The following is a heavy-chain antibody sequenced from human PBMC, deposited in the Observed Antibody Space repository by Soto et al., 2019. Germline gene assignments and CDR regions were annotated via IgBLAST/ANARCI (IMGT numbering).Heavy chain of an antibody. CDR1: GFTFSDYY. CDR3: ARAGIGGGLHARD. V-gene: IGHV3-11*05. D-gene: IGHD2-15*01. J-gene: IGHJ4*02. Sequence: QVQLVESGGGLVKPGGSLRLSCVASGFTFSDYYMNWIRQAPGKGLECIAYISGGGSSYTNYADSVKGRVTISRDNAKNSWYLQMTCLRAEDTVVYYGARAGIGGGLHARDWGQGTLVIVSS. CDR2: ISGGGSSYT.